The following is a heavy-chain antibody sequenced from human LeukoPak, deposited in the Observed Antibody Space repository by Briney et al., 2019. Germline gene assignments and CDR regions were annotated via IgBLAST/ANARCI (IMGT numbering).Heavy chain of an antibody. CDR2: ISAYNGNT. V-gene: IGHV1-18*01. D-gene: IGHD6-13*01. J-gene: IGHJ4*02. Sequence: ASVKVSCKASGYTFTSYGISWVRQAPGQGLEWMGWISAYNGNTNYAQKLQGRVTMTTDTSTSTAYMELRSLRSDDTAVYYCARHIYSSSWYWVIDYWGQGTLVTVSS. CDR1: GYTFTSYG. CDR3: ARHIYSSSWYWVIDY.